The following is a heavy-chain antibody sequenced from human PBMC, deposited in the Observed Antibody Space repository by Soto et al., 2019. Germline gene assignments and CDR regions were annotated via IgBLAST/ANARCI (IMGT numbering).Heavy chain of an antibody. D-gene: IGHD2-15*01. CDR3: ARDRQLGYCSGGSCPQPNWFDP. Sequence: ASVKVSCKASGYTFTSYGISWVRQAPGQGLEWMGWISAYNGNTNYAQKLQGRVTMTTETSTRKAYMELRSLRSDDTAVYYCARDRQLGYCSGGSCPQPNWFDPWGQGTLVTVSS. CDR1: GYTFTSYG. V-gene: IGHV1-18*01. CDR2: ISAYNGNT. J-gene: IGHJ5*02.